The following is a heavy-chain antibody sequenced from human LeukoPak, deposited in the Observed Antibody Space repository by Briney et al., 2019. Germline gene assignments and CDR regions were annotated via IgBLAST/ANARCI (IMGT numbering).Heavy chain of an antibody. J-gene: IGHJ3*02. V-gene: IGHV3-53*01. Sequence: PGGSLRLSCAASGFTVSSNYMSWVRQAPGKGLEWVSVIYSGGSTYYTDSVKGRFTISRDNSKNTLYLQMNSLRAEDTAVYYCARDRGGGSHDAFDIWGQGTMVTVSS. CDR3: ARDRGGGSHDAFDI. CDR2: IYSGGST. D-gene: IGHD1-26*01. CDR1: GFTVSSNY.